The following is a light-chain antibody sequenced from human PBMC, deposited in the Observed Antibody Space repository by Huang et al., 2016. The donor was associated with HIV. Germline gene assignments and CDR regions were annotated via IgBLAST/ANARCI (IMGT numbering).Light chain of an antibody. CDR3: QQRSDWPPSPT. Sequence: EIVLTQSPATLSLSPGERATLSCRASQNVNNYLAWYQQNTGQAPRLLIDDASNRATGIPARFSGSGSGTDFTLTISSLEPEDFAVYYCQQRSDWPPSPTFGGGTKVEIK. J-gene: IGKJ4*01. CDR1: QNVNNY. V-gene: IGKV3-11*01. CDR2: DAS.